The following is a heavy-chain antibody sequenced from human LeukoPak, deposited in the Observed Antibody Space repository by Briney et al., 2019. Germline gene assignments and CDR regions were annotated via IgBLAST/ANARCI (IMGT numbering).Heavy chain of an antibody. V-gene: IGHV3-21*01. CDR1: GFTFNTYR. CDR3: ARVAFGLYVMDV. D-gene: IGHD3/OR15-3a*01. CDR2: ISSDSNHR. J-gene: IGHJ6*02. Sequence: GGSLPLSCALSGFTFNTYRMMWVRHPPGGGLGWVSSISSDSNHRYYADSLKRRFTISRDNAKNSLYLQLISLRAEDTAVYYCARVAFGLYVMDVWGQGTTVTVSS.